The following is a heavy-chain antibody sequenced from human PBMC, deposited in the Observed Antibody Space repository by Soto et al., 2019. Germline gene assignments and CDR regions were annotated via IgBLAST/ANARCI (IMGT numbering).Heavy chain of an antibody. CDR2: IHYSGSI. Sequence: SETLSLTXTVSGGSISYEYYHWTWIRQSPGKGLEWIGYIHYSGSIIYNPSFKSRVTISVDTSKNQFSLQLSSVTAADTAVYFCAREDDGGDRDYYGLDVWGQGTTVTVS. J-gene: IGHJ6*02. V-gene: IGHV4-30-4*08. CDR3: AREDDGGDRDYYGLDV. CDR1: GGSISYEYYH. D-gene: IGHD2-21*02.